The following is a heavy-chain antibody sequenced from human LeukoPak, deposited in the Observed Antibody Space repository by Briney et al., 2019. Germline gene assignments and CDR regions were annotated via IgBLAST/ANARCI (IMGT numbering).Heavy chain of an antibody. CDR3: ARLTDGY. CDR1: GGSINSYY. CDR2: IYYSGST. Sequence: SETLSLTCTVSGGSINSYYWSWIRQPPGKGLEWIGYIYYSGSTNYNPSLKSRVTISVDTSKNQFSLKLSSVTAADTAVYYCARLTDGYWGQGTLVTVSS. J-gene: IGHJ4*02. V-gene: IGHV4-59*01.